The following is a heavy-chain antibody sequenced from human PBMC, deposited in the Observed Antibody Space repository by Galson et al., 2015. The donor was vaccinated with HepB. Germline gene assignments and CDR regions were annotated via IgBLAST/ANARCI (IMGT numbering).Heavy chain of an antibody. V-gene: IGHV4-38-2*01. CDR2: IYHGGST. J-gene: IGHJ4*02. Sequence: ETLSLTCAVSGYSISSGYYWGWIRQPPGKGLEWIGIIYHGGSTYYNPSLKSRVTISVNTSKNQFSLKLSSVTAADTAVYYCARAGSFSSGSYLCHDYWGQGTLVTVSS. CDR3: ARAGSFSSGSYLCHDY. CDR1: GYSISSGYY. D-gene: IGHD3-22*01.